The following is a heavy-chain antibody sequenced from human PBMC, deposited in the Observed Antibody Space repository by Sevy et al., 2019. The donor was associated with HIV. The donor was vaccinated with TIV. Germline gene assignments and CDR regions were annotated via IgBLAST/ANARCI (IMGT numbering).Heavy chain of an antibody. V-gene: IGHV5-51*01. Sequence: GESLKISCKGAGYSFTNYWIGWVRQMPGKGLEWMGIIYPGDSDTRYSPSFQGQVTILADKSISTAYLQWSSLRASDTAMYYCARFGSYRLSYYGMDVWGQGTTVTVSS. CDR2: IYPGDSDT. CDR3: ARFGSYRLSYYGMDV. D-gene: IGHD2-15*01. J-gene: IGHJ6*02. CDR1: GYSFTNYW.